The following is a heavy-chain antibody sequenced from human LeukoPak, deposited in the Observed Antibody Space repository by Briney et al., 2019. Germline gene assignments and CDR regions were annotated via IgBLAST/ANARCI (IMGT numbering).Heavy chain of an antibody. CDR2: ISGGGAT. J-gene: IGHJ5*02. V-gene: IGHV3-23*01. Sequence: PGGSLRLSCAASGFTFSIYAMTWVRQAPGKGLEWVSAISGGGATYYADSVKGRFTISRDNSRNTLYLQMNSLRADDTAVYYCARVGKAARSEWFDPWGQGILVTVSS. CDR3: ARVGKAARSEWFDP. CDR1: GFTFSIYA. D-gene: IGHD6-6*01.